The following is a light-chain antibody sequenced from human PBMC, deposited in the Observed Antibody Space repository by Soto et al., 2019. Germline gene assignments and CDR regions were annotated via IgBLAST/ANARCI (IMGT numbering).Light chain of an antibody. CDR3: QQPSSIPLT. CDR2: AAS. CDR1: QTIYTY. J-gene: IGKJ5*01. Sequence: IQMTQSPSCLSASVGEIVSVTCRASQTIYTYLHXXHXKPGKAPKLLIYAASSLQSGVPARNSGDGFVTAFTLTISSLHPDEFAFSYCQQPSSIPLTVGQGTRLEIK. V-gene: IGKV1-39*01.